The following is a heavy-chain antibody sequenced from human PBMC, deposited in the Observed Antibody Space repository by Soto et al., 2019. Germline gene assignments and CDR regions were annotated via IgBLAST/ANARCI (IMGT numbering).Heavy chain of an antibody. CDR3: VSQRTTVPTQAYFDY. D-gene: IGHD4-17*01. CDR1: GGSVTNSSYY. J-gene: IGHJ4*02. Sequence: SETLSLTCTVSGGSVTNSSYYWGWIRQSPGKGLEWIGSVYYRGRSYSKSSVKSRVTISVDTSKNRFSLSLNPVTASDTAVCFCVSQRTTVPTQAYFDYWGPGALVTVSS. CDR2: VYYRGRS. V-gene: IGHV4-39*01.